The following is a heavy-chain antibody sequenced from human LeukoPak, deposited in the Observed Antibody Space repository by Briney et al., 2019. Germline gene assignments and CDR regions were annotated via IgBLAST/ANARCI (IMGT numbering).Heavy chain of an antibody. D-gene: IGHD6-13*01. V-gene: IGHV1-8*01. CDR2: MNPNSGNS. CDR1: GYTFISYD. CDR3: ARTASSWSSRYYYYMDV. Sequence: ASGKVSCKAAGYTFISYDINWVRQAPGPGLGWMGWMNPNSGNSDYAQKIQGRVTMTRNTTISTAYMELRSLRSEDTAVYYCARTASSWSSRYYYYMDVRGKGTTVTVSS. J-gene: IGHJ6*03.